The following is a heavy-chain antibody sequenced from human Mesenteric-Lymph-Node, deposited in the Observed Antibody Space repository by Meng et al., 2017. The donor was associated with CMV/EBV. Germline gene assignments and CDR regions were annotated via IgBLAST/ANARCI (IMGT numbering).Heavy chain of an antibody. CDR1: GDPFSINSGS. Sequence: SGDPFSINSGSWNWIRQSPSRGLEWLGRAYYTSKWNNDYSQSVKGRITIIPDTSKNQFSLQLNSVTPEDSAVYYCARGWLRSYFDYWGQGTLVTVSS. CDR2: AYYTSKWNN. V-gene: IGHV6-1*01. D-gene: IGHD5-12*01. CDR3: ARGWLRSYFDY. J-gene: IGHJ4*02.